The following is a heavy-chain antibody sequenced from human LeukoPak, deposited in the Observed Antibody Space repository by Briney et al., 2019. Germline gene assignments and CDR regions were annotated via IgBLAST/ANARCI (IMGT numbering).Heavy chain of an antibody. D-gene: IGHD3-22*01. V-gene: IGHV1-3*01. CDR1: GYTFTSYS. J-gene: IGHJ4*02. CDR2: INAGNGNT. CDR3: ARGGSSGYLY. Sequence: ASVKVSCKASGYTFTSYSISWVRQAPGQRLEWMGWINAGNGNTKYSQKFQGRVTNTRDTSASTAYMELSSLRSEDTAVYYCARGGSSGYLYWGQGTLVTVSS.